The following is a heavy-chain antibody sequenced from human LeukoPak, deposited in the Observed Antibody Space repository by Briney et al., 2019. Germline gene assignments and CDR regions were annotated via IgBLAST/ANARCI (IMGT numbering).Heavy chain of an antibody. CDR2: IYYSGGT. V-gene: IGHV4-31*03. D-gene: IGHD3-22*01. J-gene: IGHJ4*02. CDR3: ARADSSGYYGPFDY. CDR1: GGSISSGGYY. Sequence: SETLSLTCTVSGGSISSGGYYWSWIRQHPGKGLEWIGYIYYSGGTYYNPSLKSRVTISVDTSKNQFSLKLGSVTAADTAVYYCARADSSGYYGPFDYWGQGTLVTVSS.